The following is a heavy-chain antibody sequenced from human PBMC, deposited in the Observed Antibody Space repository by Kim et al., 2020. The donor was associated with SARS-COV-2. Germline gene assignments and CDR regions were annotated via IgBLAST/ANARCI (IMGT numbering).Heavy chain of an antibody. D-gene: IGHD6-19*01. J-gene: IGHJ4*02. CDR3: AKDISSVWYPGLDY. V-gene: IGHV3-9*01. Sequence: GGSLRLSCAASGFTFDDYAMHWVRQAPGKGLEWVSGISWNSGSIGYADSVKGRFTISRDNAKNSLYLQMNSLRAEDTALYYCAKDISSVWYPGLDYWGQGTLVTVSS. CDR2: ISWNSGSI. CDR1: GFTFDDYA.